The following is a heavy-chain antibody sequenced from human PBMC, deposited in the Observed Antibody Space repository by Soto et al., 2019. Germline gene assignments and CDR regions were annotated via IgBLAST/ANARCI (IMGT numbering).Heavy chain of an antibody. CDR3: ATAPVFGNSGLDY. CDR2: FDLEDGET. J-gene: IGHJ4*02. CDR1: GYTLTELS. Sequence: ASVKVSCKVSGYTLTELSMHWVRQAPGKGLEWMGGFDLEDGETIYAQKFQGRVNMTEDRSTDTAYMELSSLRSEDTAVYYCATAPVFGNSGLDYWGQGTLVTVSS. D-gene: IGHD3-22*01. V-gene: IGHV1-24*01.